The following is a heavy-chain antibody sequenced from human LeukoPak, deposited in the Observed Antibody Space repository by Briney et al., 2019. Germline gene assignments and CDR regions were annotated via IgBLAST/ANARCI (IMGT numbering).Heavy chain of an antibody. CDR1: GDSVSSNSAA. CDR2: TYYRSKWYN. D-gene: IGHD1-7*01. Sequence: SQTLSLTCAISGDSVSSNSAAWNWIRQSPSRGLEWLGRTYYRSKWYNDYAVSVKSRLTINPDTSKNQFSLQLNSVTPEDTAVYYCAREKGLELGESWFDPWGQGTLVTVSS. CDR3: AREKGLELGESWFDP. J-gene: IGHJ5*02. V-gene: IGHV6-1*01.